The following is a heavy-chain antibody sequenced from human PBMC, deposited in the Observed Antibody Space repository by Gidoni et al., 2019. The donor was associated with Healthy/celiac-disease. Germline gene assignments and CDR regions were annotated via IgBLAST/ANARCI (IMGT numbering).Heavy chain of an antibody. CDR3: AREGVWGSYRRSYWYFDL. V-gene: IGHV4-61*01. CDR1: GGSVSSGSYY. J-gene: IGHJ2*01. CDR2: IYYSGST. D-gene: IGHD3-16*02. Sequence: QVQLQESGPGLVKPSETLSLTCTVSGGSVSSGSYYWSWIRQPPGKGLEWIGYIYYSGSTNYNPSLKSRVTISVDTSKNQFSLKLSSVTAADTAVYYCAREGVWGSYRRSYWYFDLWGRGTLVTVSS.